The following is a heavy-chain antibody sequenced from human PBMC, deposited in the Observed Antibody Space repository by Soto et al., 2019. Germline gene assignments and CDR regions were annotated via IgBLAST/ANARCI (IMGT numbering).Heavy chain of an antibody. V-gene: IGHV1-2*02. CDR3: ARVVPAYYYDSSGPYFDY. CDR1: GYTFTGYY. CDR2: INPNSGGT. D-gene: IGHD3-22*01. Sequence: ASVQVSCKASGYTFTGYYMHWVRQAPGQGLEWMGWINPNSGGTNYAQKFQGRVTMTRDTSISTAYMELSRLRSDDTAVYYCARVVPAYYYDSSGPYFDYWGQGTLVTVSS. J-gene: IGHJ4*02.